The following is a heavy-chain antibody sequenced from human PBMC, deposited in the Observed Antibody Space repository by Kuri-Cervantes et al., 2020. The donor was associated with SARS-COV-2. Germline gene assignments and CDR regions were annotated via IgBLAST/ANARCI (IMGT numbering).Heavy chain of an antibody. CDR3: ARSPDLWWFDP. D-gene: IGHD3-3*01. CDR1: GGSISSSSYY. V-gene: IGHV4-39*07. CDR2: IYHSGST. J-gene: IGHJ5*02. Sequence: SETLSLTCTVSGGSISSSSYYWGWIRQPPGKGLEWIGSIYHSGSTYYNPSLKSRVTISVDTSKNQFSLKLSSVTAADTAVYYCARSPDLWWFDPWGQGTLVTVSS.